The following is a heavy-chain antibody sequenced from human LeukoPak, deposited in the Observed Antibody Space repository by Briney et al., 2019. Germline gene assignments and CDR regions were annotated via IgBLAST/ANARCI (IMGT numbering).Heavy chain of an antibody. CDR1: GGSISSSTYY. J-gene: IGHJ4*02. CDR2: IYYSGRT. CDR3: ARHERDDYGDYVIDN. Sequence: SETLSLTCTVSGGSISSSTYYWGWIRQPPGKGLEWIGSIYYSGRTYYNPSLKSRVTISVDTSKNQFSLRLSSVTAADTAVYYCARHERDDYGDYVIDNWGQGTLVTVSS. V-gene: IGHV4-39*01. D-gene: IGHD4-17*01.